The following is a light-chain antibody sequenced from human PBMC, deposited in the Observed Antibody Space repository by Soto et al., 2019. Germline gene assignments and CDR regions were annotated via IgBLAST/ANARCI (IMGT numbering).Light chain of an antibody. J-gene: IGKJ4*01. V-gene: IGKV3-11*01. Sequence: EIVLTQSPATLSLSPGERATLSCRASQSVSSYLAWYQQKPGQAPRLLIYDASNRATGIPARFSGSGSGTDVTLTISSLAPEDFAVYYWQERSNWPRTFGGGAKVEIK. CDR3: QERSNWPRT. CDR2: DAS. CDR1: QSVSSY.